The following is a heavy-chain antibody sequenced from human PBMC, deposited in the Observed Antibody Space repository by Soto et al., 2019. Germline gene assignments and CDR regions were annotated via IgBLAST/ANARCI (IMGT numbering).Heavy chain of an antibody. D-gene: IGHD6-13*01. CDR2: ISHTDRLT. CDR1: GFTFSYYE. Sequence: EVQLAESGGDLVQPGGSLRLSCVSSGFTFSYYEMNWVRQAPGKGLERVAFISHTDRLTHYPDSVKGRFTISRDNAQNSLYLEMTSLRVEDTGVYYCARDTGRASADLWGQGTLVTVSS. V-gene: IGHV3-48*03. CDR3: ARDTGRASADL. J-gene: IGHJ5*02.